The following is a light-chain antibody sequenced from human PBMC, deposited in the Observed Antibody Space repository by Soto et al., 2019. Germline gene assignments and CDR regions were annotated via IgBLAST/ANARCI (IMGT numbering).Light chain of an antibody. CDR1: QSVSSSY. Sequence: EIELTQSPGTLSLSPGERATLSCRASQSVSSSYLAWYQQKPGQAPRLLIYGASSRATGIPDRFSGSGSGKDFPLTISRLEPEDSAVYYCHQYGTSPYTFGQGTKLEIK. V-gene: IGKV3-20*01. CDR3: HQYGTSPYT. J-gene: IGKJ2*01. CDR2: GAS.